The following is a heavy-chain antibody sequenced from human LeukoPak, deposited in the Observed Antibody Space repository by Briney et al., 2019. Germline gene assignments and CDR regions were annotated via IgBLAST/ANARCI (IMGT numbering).Heavy chain of an antibody. CDR1: GASLSSYY. CDR3: ARAAAKEMATLI. Sequence: SQTLSLTCTVSGASLSSYYGTWVRQLPGNGLGWIGYIFYTGNINYNPSLKSRVTVSVDTSKNQFSLKLSSVTAADTAVYYCARAAAKEMATLIWGQGTLVTVSS. J-gene: IGHJ4*02. D-gene: IGHD5-24*01. V-gene: IGHV4-59*01. CDR2: IFYTGNI.